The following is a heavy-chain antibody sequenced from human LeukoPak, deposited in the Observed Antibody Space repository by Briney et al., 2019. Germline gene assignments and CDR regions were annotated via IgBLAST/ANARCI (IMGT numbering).Heavy chain of an antibody. CDR1: GYSFTNYW. CDR2: IYPGDSDT. Sequence: GESLKISCKASGYSFTNYWIGWVRQMPGKGLEWMGIIYPGDSDTKYSPSFQGQVTISADKSISTAYLQWSSLKASDTAMYYCARVYSSTEVYFDYWGQGTLVTVSS. V-gene: IGHV5-51*01. J-gene: IGHJ4*02. CDR3: ARVYSSTEVYFDY. D-gene: IGHD6-13*01.